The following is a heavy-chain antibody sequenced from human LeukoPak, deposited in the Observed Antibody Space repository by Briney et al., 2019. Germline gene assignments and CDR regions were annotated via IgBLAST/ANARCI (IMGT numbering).Heavy chain of an antibody. V-gene: IGHV3-7*01. Sequence: GGSLRLSCAASGFTFSTYWMGWVRQAPGKGLEWVANIKQDGSEKYYVDSVKGRFTISRDNAKNSVYLQMNSLRAEDTAVYYCARAPGEMAYWDYWGQGTLVTVSS. CDR3: ARAPGEMAYWDY. J-gene: IGHJ4*02. CDR2: IKQDGSEK. D-gene: IGHD5-24*01. CDR1: GFTFSTYW.